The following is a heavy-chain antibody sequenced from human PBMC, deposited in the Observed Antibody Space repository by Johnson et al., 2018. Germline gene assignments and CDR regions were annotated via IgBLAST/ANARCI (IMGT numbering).Heavy chain of an antibody. D-gene: IGHD2-21*02. CDR3: TRIVAYCGGDCGAFDI. Sequence: VQLVESGGGLVQPGRSLRLSCTASGFTFGDYAMSWFRQAPGKGLEWVGFIRSKAFGGTIEYATSVKGRFTISRDDSKSIAYLQMNSLKTEDTAVYYCTRIVAYCGGDCGAFDIWGQVTMVTVSS. CDR2: IRSKAFGGTI. CDR1: GFTFGDYA. J-gene: IGHJ3*02. V-gene: IGHV3-49*03.